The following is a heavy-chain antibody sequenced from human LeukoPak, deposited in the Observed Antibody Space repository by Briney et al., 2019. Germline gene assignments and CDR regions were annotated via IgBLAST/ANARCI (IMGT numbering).Heavy chain of an antibody. V-gene: IGHV4-59*01. CDR2: IYYSGST. CDR1: GVSISSSY. D-gene: IGHD3-22*01. J-gene: IGHJ4*02. CDR3: ARGVEDYYDSSGYGY. Sequence: KXSETXSXXCTVSGVSISSSYWSWVRQPPGKGVEWVGYIYYSGSTNYNPSLKSRVTISVDTSTNQFSLKLSSVSAADTAVYYCARGVEDYYDSSGYGYWGQGTLVTVSS.